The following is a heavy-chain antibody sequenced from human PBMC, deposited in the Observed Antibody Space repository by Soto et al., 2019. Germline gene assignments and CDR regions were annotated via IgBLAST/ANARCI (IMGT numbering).Heavy chain of an antibody. J-gene: IGHJ6*02. Sequence: SETLSLTCAVSGGSFSGYYWSWFRQPPGKGLEWIGYIYYSGSTYYNPSLKSRVTISVDTSKNQFSLKLSSVTAADTAVYYCAREAKHHYYGMDVWGQGTTVTVSS. CDR3: AREAKHHYYGMDV. V-gene: IGHV4-30-4*08. CDR1: GGSFSGYY. CDR2: IYYSGST.